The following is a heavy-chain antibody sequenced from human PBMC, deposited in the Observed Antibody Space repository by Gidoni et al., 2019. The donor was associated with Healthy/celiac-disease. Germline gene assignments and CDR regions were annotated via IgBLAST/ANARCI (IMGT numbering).Heavy chain of an antibody. J-gene: IGHJ4*02. CDR3: ARFVYGGNSVAGYYFDY. D-gene: IGHD4-17*01. CDR2: IYHSGST. CDR1: GASISSGGYS. V-gene: IGHV4-30-2*01. Sequence: QLQLRESGSGLVKPSQTLSLTRAVSGASISSGGYSWSWIRQPPGKGLEWIGYIYHSGSTYYNPALKSRVTIPVDRSKTQFSLKLSSVTAADTAVYYCARFVYGGNSVAGYYFDYWGQGTLVTVSS.